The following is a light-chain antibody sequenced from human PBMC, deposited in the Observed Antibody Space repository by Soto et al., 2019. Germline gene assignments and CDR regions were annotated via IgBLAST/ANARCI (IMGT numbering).Light chain of an antibody. J-gene: IGLJ1*01. V-gene: IGLV2-14*03. CDR1: SSDVGAYNH. CDR3: SSYTTGTLEGV. Sequence: QSALTQPASVSGSPGQSITISCTGTSSDVGAYNHVSWYQQYPGKVPKVLIYDVSNRPSGVSNRFSGPKSGNTASLTISGLQAEDEADYYCSSYTTGTLEGVFGTGTKLTVL. CDR2: DVS.